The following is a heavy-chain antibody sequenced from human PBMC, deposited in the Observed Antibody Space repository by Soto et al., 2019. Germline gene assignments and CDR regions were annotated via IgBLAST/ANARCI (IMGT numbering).Heavy chain of an antibody. CDR1: GFTFSSYW. CDR2: ISTDGSYT. J-gene: IGHJ3*01. Sequence: EVQQVESGGGLVQPGGSLRLSCAASGFTFSSYWMHWVRQAPGKGLVWVSHISTDGSYTTYADSVKGRFTISRDNAKKTLYLQMNSLRAEDTAVYYCARGGWGWGQGTMVTVSS. CDR3: ARGGWG. D-gene: IGHD1-26*01. V-gene: IGHV3-74*01.